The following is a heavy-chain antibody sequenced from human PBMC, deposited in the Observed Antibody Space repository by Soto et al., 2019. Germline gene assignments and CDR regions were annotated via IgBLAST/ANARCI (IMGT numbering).Heavy chain of an antibody. D-gene: IGHD1-26*01. CDR2: IIPIFGTA. CDR3: ARTRALQIVNCFDP. CDR1: GGTFSSYA. Sequence: SVKVSCKASGGTFSSYAISWVRQAPGQGREWMGGIIPIFGTANYAQKFQGRVTITADESTSTAYMELSSLRSEDTAVYYCARTRALQIVNCFDPWGQGTLVTVSS. V-gene: IGHV1-69*13. J-gene: IGHJ5*02.